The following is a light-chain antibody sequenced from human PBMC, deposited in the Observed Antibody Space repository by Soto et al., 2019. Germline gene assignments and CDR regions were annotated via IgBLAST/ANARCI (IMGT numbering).Light chain of an antibody. CDR3: QQRNIWPPVT. CDR1: QSVSSD. V-gene: IGKV3-15*01. CDR2: GAS. J-gene: IGKJ1*01. Sequence: EIVMTQSPATLSVSPGERATLSCRASQSVSSDLAWYQQKPGQAPRLLIYGASTRATGIPARFSGSGSGTDFTLTISSLEPEDSAVYYCQQRNIWPPVTFGHGTKVDIK.